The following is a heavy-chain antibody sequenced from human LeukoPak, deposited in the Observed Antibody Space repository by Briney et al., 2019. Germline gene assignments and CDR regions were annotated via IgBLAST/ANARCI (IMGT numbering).Heavy chain of an antibody. Sequence: SVKVSCKASGFTFTSSAMQWVRQARGQRLEWIGWIVVGSGNTNYAQKFQERVTITRDMSTSTAYMELSSLRSEDTAVYYCAADSGYSYGSYYYGMDVWGQGTTVTVS. D-gene: IGHD5-18*01. CDR3: AADSGYSYGSYYYGMDV. J-gene: IGHJ6*02. V-gene: IGHV1-58*02. CDR1: GFTFTSSA. CDR2: IVVGSGNT.